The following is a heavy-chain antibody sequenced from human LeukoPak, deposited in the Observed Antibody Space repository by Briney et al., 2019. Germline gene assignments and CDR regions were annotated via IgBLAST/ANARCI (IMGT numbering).Heavy chain of an antibody. CDR1: AFTFSSYS. V-gene: IGHV3-21*01. J-gene: IGHJ4*02. CDR3: ASDQGSSWRTGLDH. D-gene: IGHD6-13*01. CDR2: ISSGGSYI. Sequence: GGSLRLSCAASAFTFSSYSMNWVRQAPGGGLEWVSSISSGGSYIYYADSVKGRFTISRDNAKNSLYLQMNSLRAEDTAVYYCASDQGSSWRTGLDHWGQGTLVTVSS.